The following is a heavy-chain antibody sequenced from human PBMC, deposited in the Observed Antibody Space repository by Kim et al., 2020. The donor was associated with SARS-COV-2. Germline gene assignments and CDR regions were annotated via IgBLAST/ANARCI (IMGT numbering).Heavy chain of an antibody. CDR3: ARGYDNSGCNFDY. J-gene: IGHJ4*03. CDR1: AFTFSTYT. CDR2: ISAGSSSI. V-gene: IGHV3-48*02. Sequence: GGSLRLSCAGSAFTFSTYTMNWVRQAPGKGLEWVSYISAGSSSIYYADSVKGRFTVSRDNAKNSLYLQMNSLRDEDTAVYYCARGYDNSGCNFDYLGQGT. D-gene: IGHD3-22*01.